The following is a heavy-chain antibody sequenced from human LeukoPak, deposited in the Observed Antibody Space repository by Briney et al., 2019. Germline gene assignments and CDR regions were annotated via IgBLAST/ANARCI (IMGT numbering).Heavy chain of an antibody. CDR2: IKQDGSEK. V-gene: IGHV3-7*04. Sequence: GGTLRLSCAASGFTFSSYWMSWVRQAPGKGLEWVANIKQDGSEKYYVDSVKGRFTISRDNAKNSLYLQMSSLRAEDTAVYYCARGTDGYYDSSGYYYFDYWGQGTLVTVSS. D-gene: IGHD3-22*01. CDR3: ARGTDGYYDSSGYYYFDY. CDR1: GFTFSSYW. J-gene: IGHJ4*02.